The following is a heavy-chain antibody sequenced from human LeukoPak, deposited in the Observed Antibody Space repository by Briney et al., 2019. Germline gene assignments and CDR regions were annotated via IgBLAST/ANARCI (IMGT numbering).Heavy chain of an antibody. D-gene: IGHD2-8*01. CDR3: ARALSHCTNGVCYGRTNDAFDI. CDR1: GYTFTGYY. V-gene: IGHV1-2*02. Sequence: ASVKVSCKASGYTFTGYYMHWVRQAPGQGLEWMGWMNPNSGNTGYAQKFQGRVTMTRDTSISTAYMELSRLRSDDTAVYYCARALSHCTNGVCYGRTNDAFDIWGQGTMVTVSS. J-gene: IGHJ3*02. CDR2: MNPNSGNT.